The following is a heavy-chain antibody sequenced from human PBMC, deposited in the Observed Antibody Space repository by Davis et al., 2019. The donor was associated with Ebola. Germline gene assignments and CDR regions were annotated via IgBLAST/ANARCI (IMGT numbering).Heavy chain of an antibody. CDR2: INPKTGAT. Sequence: ASVKVSCKASGYTFTGYYMHWVRQAPGQGLEWMGWINPKTGATIYTQKFQGRVTMTRDTSISTAYMDLSRLRSDDTAVYYCARDLEGRDGSSWSYYYYYMDVWGKGTTVTVSS. CDR3: ARDLEGRDGSSWSYYYYYMDV. CDR1: GYTFTGYY. J-gene: IGHJ6*03. V-gene: IGHV1-2*02. D-gene: IGHD6-13*01.